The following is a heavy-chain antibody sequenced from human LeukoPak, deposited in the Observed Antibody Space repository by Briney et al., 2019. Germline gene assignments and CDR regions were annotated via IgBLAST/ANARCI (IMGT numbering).Heavy chain of an antibody. CDR3: AIRGSPNAFDM. Sequence: GGSLRLSCAASGFTFSTYPMSWVRQAPGKGLEWVSATGSGGTTYYSDSVKGRFTISRDNSKNTLYLQMNGLSAEDTAVYYCAIRGSPNAFDMWGQGTMVTVSS. V-gene: IGHV3-23*01. J-gene: IGHJ3*02. CDR2: TGSGGTT. CDR1: GFTFSTYP. D-gene: IGHD1-26*01.